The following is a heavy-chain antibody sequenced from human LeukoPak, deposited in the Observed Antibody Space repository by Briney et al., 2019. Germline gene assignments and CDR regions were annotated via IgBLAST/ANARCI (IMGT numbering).Heavy chain of an antibody. D-gene: IGHD6-19*01. V-gene: IGHV1-18*01. CDR3: ARDRQWLAYWYFDL. CDR1: GYTSPFYG. CDR2: ISAYNGNT. Sequence: ASVMVSCKVSGYTSPFYGITWVRQAPGQGLEWMGWISAYNGNTNYAQKLQGRVTMTTDTSTSTAYMELRSLRSDDTAVYYCARDRQWLAYWYFDLWGRGTLVTVSS. J-gene: IGHJ2*01.